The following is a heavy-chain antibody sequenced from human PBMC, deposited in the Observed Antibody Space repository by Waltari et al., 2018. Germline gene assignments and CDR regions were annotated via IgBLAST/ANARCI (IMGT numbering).Heavy chain of an antibody. CDR1: GFPFMGFA. J-gene: IGHJ4*02. CDR3: AKGSRGYTNYFFDY. CDR2: ISGSGATP. D-gene: IGHD3-16*02. V-gene: IGHV3-23*01. Sequence: EVQLLESAGGLVQPGGALRLSCAAPGFPFMGFAMSWVRQAPGEGLEWVASISGSGATPFYADSVKGRFTIVRDNSKDTVYLQMNSLRVDDSAVYYCAKGSRGYTNYFFDYWGQGALVTVSS.